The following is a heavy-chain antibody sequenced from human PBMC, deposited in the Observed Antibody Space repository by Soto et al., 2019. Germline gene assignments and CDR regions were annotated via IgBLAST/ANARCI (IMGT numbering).Heavy chain of an antibody. CDR1: GGSISSSPYY. Sequence: QLQLQESGPGLVKPSETLSLTCTVSGGSISSSPYYWGWIRQPPGKGLEWIGNIYYNGNTFYNPSLKRRVTISVDTSKNQFSLQLSSVTAADTAVYYCARHGPLSNNWNQLDYWGQGTLVTVSS. CDR2: IYYNGNT. V-gene: IGHV4-39*01. CDR3: ARHGPLSNNWNQLDY. J-gene: IGHJ4*02. D-gene: IGHD1-1*01.